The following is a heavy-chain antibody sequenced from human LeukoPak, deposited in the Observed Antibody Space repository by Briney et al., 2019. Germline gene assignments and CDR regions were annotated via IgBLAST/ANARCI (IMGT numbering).Heavy chain of an antibody. Sequence: ASVKVSCRASGYTFPNYGFSWVRQAPGQGLEWMGWISAFNGNRNYAQKFQGRVTLTTDTPTSAAYMELRSLRSDDTAVYYCARGRRLSGGPPSGSFKDGMDVWGQGTTVTVSS. D-gene: IGHD3-10*01. V-gene: IGHV1-18*01. J-gene: IGHJ6*02. CDR1: GYTFPNYG. CDR3: ARGRRLSGGPPSGSFKDGMDV. CDR2: ISAFNGNR.